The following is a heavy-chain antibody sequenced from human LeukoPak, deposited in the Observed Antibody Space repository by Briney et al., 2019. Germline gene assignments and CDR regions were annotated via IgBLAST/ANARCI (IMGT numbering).Heavy chain of an antibody. CDR3: ARDGEAAAGTFYYYYMDV. V-gene: IGHV1-46*01. Sequence: GASVKVSCKASGYTFTSYYMHWVRQAPGQGLEWMGIINPSGGSTSYAQKFQGRVTMTRDTSTSTVYMELSSLRSKDTAVYYCARDGEAAAGTFYYYYMDVWGKGTTVTISS. CDR1: GYTFTSYY. CDR2: INPSGGST. J-gene: IGHJ6*03. D-gene: IGHD6-13*01.